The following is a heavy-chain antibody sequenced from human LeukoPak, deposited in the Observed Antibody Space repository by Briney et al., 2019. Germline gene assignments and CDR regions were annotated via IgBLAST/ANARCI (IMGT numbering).Heavy chain of an antibody. J-gene: IGHJ3*01. CDR1: GFTFSSYG. V-gene: IGHV3-30*02. CDR2: IRYDGSNK. Sequence: PGGSLRLSCAASGFTFSSYGMHWVRQAPGKGLEWVSFIRYDGSNKYYADSVKGRFTISRDNAKNLLYLQMNSLRAEDTAVYYCARGPPCTSVSCIVTGAFDVWGQGTVATVSS. CDR3: ARGPPCTSVSCIVTGAFDV. D-gene: IGHD2-8*02.